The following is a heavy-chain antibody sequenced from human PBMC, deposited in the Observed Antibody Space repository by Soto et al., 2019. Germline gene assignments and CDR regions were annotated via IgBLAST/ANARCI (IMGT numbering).Heavy chain of an antibody. CDR2: ISSTSNTI. CDR3: ARDRGCSVGIGYRDLGY. D-gene: IGHD2-15*01. CDR1: GFTFSTYS. J-gene: IGHJ4*02. Sequence: GGSLRLSCAASGFTFSTYSMSWVRQAPGKGLEWVSYISSTSNTIYYADSVKGRFTISRDNAKNSLYLHMNSLSAEDTAVYYCARDRGCSVGIGYRDLGYWGQGTLVPVSS. V-gene: IGHV3-48*01.